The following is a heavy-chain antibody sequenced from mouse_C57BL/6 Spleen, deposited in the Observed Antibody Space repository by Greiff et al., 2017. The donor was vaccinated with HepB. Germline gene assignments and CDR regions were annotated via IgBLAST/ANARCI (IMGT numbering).Heavy chain of an antibody. V-gene: IGHV2-6*01. D-gene: IGHD1-1*01. CDR1: GFSLTSYG. CDR3: ASHYGSSWAFAY. J-gene: IGHJ3*01. Sequence: VKLVESGPGLVAPSQSLSITCTVSGFSLTSYGVDWVRQSPGKGLEWLGVIWGVGSTNYNSALKSRLSISKDNSKSQVFLKMNSLQTDDTAMYYCASHYGSSWAFAYWGQGTLVTVSA. CDR2: IWGVGST.